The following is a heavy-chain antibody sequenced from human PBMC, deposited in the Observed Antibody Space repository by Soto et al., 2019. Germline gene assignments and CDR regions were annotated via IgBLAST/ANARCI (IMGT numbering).Heavy chain of an antibody. Sequence: GESLKSSCMGSGYSFTSYWISWVRQMPGKGLEWMGRIDPSDSYTNYSPSFQGHVTISADKSISTAYLQWSSLKASDTAMYYCARLADTAMGNYYYYGMDVWGQGTTVTVSS. CDR2: IDPSDSYT. D-gene: IGHD5-18*01. CDR1: GYSFTSYW. J-gene: IGHJ6*02. CDR3: ARLADTAMGNYYYYGMDV. V-gene: IGHV5-10-1*01.